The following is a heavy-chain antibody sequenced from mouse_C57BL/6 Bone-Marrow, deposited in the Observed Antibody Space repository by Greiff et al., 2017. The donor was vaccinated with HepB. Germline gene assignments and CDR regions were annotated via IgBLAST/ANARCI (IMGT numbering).Heavy chain of an antibody. CDR2: ISSGSSTI. CDR3: ARTDYGYDGAMDY. D-gene: IGHD2-2*01. V-gene: IGHV5-17*01. Sequence: EVHLVESGGGLVKPGGSLKLSCAASGFTFSDYGMHWVRQAPEKGLEWVAYISSGSSTIYYADTVKGRFTISRDNAKNTLFLQMTSLRSEDTAVYYCARTDYGYDGAMDYWGQGTSVTVSS. J-gene: IGHJ4*01. CDR1: GFTFSDYG.